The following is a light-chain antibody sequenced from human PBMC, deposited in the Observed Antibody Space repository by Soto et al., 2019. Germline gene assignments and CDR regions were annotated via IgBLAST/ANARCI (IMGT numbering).Light chain of an antibody. Sequence: EIVMTQSPATLSVSPGXRATLSCRASQRLSSNLAWYQQKPGQAPRLLIYGASTRATGIPARFSGSGSGTDFTLTVTSLQSEDFAVYYCQQYNNWPRTFGQGTKVDIK. V-gene: IGKV3-15*01. CDR3: QQYNNWPRT. CDR1: QRLSSN. J-gene: IGKJ1*01. CDR2: GAS.